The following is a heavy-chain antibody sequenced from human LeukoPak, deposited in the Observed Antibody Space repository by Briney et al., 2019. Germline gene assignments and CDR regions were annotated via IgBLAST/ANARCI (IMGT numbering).Heavy chain of an antibody. CDR3: ARMVTANYDY. CDR1: GGSFSGYY. J-gene: IGHJ4*02. V-gene: IGHV4-34*01. Sequence: SQTLSLTCAVYGGSFSGYYWSWIRQPPGKWLEWIGEINHSGSTNYNPSLKSRVTISVDTSKNQFSLKLSSVTAADTAVYYCARMVTANYDYWGQGTLVTVSS. D-gene: IGHD2-21*02. CDR2: INHSGST.